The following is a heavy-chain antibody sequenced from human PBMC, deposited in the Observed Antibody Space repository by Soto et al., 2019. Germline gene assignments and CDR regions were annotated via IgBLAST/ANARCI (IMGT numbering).Heavy chain of an antibody. J-gene: IGHJ3*02. CDR1: GGSFSTYC. CDR2: INHNGNN. D-gene: IGHD3-9*01. Sequence: KPSETLSLTCVVSGGSFSTYCYSWIRQSPGKGLEWIGEINHNGNNNYSPSLKSRVTMSLDTSKNQFSLKLTSVTAADTAVYYCARGGSNDWQVAFDIWGQGTMVTVSS. CDR3: ARGGSNDWQVAFDI. V-gene: IGHV4-34*01.